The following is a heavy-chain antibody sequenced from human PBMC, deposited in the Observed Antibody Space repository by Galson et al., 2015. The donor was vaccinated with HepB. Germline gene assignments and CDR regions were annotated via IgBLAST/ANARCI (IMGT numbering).Heavy chain of an antibody. V-gene: IGHV4-34*01. CDR2: INHSGST. Sequence: SETLSLTCAVYGGSFSGYYWSWIRQPPGKGLEWIGEINHSGSTNYNPSLKSRVTVSVDTSKNQFSLKLSSVTAADTAVYYCAREVVTSRRGPKKFDPWGQGTLVTVSS. CDR1: GGSFSGYY. D-gene: IGHD3-22*01. CDR3: AREVVTSRRGPKKFDP. J-gene: IGHJ5*02.